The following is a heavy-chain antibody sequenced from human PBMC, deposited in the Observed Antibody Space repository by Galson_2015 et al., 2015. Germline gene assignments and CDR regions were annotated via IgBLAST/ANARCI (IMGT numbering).Heavy chain of an antibody. CDR2: INAGNGNT. CDR3: ARRYYYDSSGYSDAFDI. J-gene: IGHJ3*02. D-gene: IGHD3-22*01. V-gene: IGHV1-3*01. CDR1: GYTFTSYA. Sequence: SCKASGYTFTSYAMHWVRQAPGQRLEWMGWINAGNGNTKYSQKFQGRVTITRDTSASTAYMELSSLRSEDTAVYYCARRYYYDSSGYSDAFDIWGQGTMVTVSS.